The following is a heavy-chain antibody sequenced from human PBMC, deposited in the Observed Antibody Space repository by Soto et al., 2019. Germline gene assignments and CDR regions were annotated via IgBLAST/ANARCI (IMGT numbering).Heavy chain of an antibody. J-gene: IGHJ4*02. CDR2: ISPMFGAA. CDR3: GPDVQVNTPAFVY. CDR1: GGTFNTYA. V-gene: IGHV1-69*19. D-gene: IGHD3-22*01. Sequence: QVQLVQSGAEMKKPGSSVKVSCQSSGGTFNTYAMNWVRQAPGQGPEWMGDISPMFGAANYAPKYQCRVTITADESTGTSYMQLSSMTSEATALYFCGPDVQVNTPAFVYWGQGTLVTVSS.